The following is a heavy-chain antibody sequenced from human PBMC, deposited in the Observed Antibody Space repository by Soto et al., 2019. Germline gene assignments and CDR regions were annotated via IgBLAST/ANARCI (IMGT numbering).Heavy chain of an antibody. J-gene: IGHJ4*02. CDR1: GDSIVSSTYY. CDR3: TRHEGGAAADRPLDY. CDR2: IYYSGST. D-gene: IGHD6-13*01. V-gene: IGHV4-39*01. Sequence: SVTLSLACTVSGDSIVSSTYYWGWIRQPPGKGLEWIGSIYYSGSTHNTPSLKSRVTMSVDTYTNQFSLKLNSVTAADTAVYYCTRHEGGAAADRPLDYWGQGTLVTVS.